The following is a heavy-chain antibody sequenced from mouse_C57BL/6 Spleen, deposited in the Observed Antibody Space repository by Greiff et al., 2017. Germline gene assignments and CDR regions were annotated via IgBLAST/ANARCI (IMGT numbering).Heavy chain of an antibody. V-gene: IGHV5-16*01. CDR2: INYDGSST. CDR3: ARDASSYYDSSFDY. CDR1: GFTFSDYY. Sequence: EVQVVESEGGLVQPGSSMKLSCTASGFTFSDYYMAWVRQVPEKGLEWVANINYDGSSTYYLDSLKSRFIITRDTATNILYLQMSSLKSEDTATYYCARDASSYYDSSFDYGGQGTSVTVSA. J-gene: IGHJ4*01. D-gene: IGHD1-1*01.